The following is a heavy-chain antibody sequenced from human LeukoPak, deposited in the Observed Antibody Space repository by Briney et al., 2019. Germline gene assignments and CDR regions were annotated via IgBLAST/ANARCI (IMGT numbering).Heavy chain of an antibody. CDR2: VNPSGGST. CDR1: GYTFTVYY. J-gene: IGHJ6*02. CDR3: ARDLGSSGWYYYYGMDV. D-gene: IGHD6-25*01. Sequence: GASVKVSCTASGYTFTVYYMHWVRQAPGQGLEWMGIVNPSGGSTTYAQEFQGRVTMTRDTSTSTVYMELTSLRSEDTAVYYCARDLGSSGWYYYYGMDVWGQGTTVTVSS. V-gene: IGHV1-46*01.